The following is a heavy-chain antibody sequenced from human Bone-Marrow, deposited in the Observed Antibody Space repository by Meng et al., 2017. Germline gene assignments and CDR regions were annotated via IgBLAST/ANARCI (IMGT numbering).Heavy chain of an antibody. J-gene: IGHJ3*02. CDR3: ASHGDRYGAFDI. D-gene: IGHD3-10*01. Sequence: SETLSLTCTVSGGSISSYYWSWIRQPPGKGLEWIGYIYYSGSTNYNPSLKSRVTISVDTSKNQFSLKLSSVTAADTAVYYCASHGDRYGAFDIWGQGTMVTVSS. V-gene: IGHV4-59*01. CDR2: IYYSGST. CDR1: GGSISSYY.